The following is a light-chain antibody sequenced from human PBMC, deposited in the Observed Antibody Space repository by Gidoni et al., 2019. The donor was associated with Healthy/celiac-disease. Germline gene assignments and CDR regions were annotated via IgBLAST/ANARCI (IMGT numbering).Light chain of an antibody. CDR1: QSVSSY. V-gene: IGKV3-11*01. Sequence: EIVLTQSPATLSLSPGERATLSCRASQSVSSYLAWYQQKPGQAPRLLIYEAYNRATGIPARFSGSWSGTDFTLTISSLEPEDFAVYYCQQRSNWWTFGQGTKVEIK. CDR2: EAY. J-gene: IGKJ1*01. CDR3: QQRSNWWT.